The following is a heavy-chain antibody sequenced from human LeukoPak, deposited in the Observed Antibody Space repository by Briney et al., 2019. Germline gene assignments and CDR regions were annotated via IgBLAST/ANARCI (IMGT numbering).Heavy chain of an antibody. D-gene: IGHD3-10*02. Sequence: ASVKVSCKASGYTFTSYYMHWVRQAPGQGLEGMGIINPSGGSTSYAQKFQGRVTMTRDMSTSTVYMELSSLRAEDTAVYYCAELGITMIGGVWGKGTTVTISS. V-gene: IGHV1-46*01. CDR2: INPSGGST. CDR1: GYTFTSYY. CDR3: AELGITMIGGV. J-gene: IGHJ6*04.